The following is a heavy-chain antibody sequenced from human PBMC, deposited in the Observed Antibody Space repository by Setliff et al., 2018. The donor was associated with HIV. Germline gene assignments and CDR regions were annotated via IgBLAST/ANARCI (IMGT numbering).Heavy chain of an antibody. CDR1: GGSISSSSYY. J-gene: IGHJ6*03. D-gene: IGHD2-2*01. CDR2: IYYSGST. V-gene: IGHV4-39*01. Sequence: SSETLSLTCTVSGGSISSSSYYWGWIRQPPGKGLEWIGSIYYSGSTYYNPSLKSRVTISVDTSKNRFSLKLSSVTAADTAVYYCARVDCSSTSCYRDYYYYMDVWGKGTTVTVSS. CDR3: ARVDCSSTSCYRDYYYYMDV.